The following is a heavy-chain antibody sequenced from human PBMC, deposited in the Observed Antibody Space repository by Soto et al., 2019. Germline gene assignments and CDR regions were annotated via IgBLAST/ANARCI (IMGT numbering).Heavy chain of an antibody. Sequence: PSETLSLTCAVYGGSFSGYYWSWIRQPPGKGLEWIGEINHSGSTNYNPSLKSRVTISVDTSKNQFSLKLSSVTAADTAVYYCGLGSSYYYYYGMDVWGQGTTVTVSS. V-gene: IGHV4-34*01. D-gene: IGHD3-10*01. CDR2: INHSGST. CDR1: GGSFSGYY. CDR3: GLGSSYYYYYGMDV. J-gene: IGHJ6*02.